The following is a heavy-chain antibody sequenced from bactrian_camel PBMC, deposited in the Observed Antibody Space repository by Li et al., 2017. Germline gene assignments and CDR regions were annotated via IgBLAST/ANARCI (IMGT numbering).Heavy chain of an antibody. J-gene: IGHJ4*01. CDR3: SLYWGF. CDR2: TSSLGTI. Sequence: QVQLVESGGGLVQPGGSLRLSCAASGFTFDDSDMGWYRQAPGNECELVSTTSSLGTINYADSVKGRFTTSQDNAKNTVYLQMNSLTSEDSALYYCSLYWGFWCQGTQVTVS. D-gene: IGHD2*01. V-gene: IGHV3S60*01. CDR1: GFTFDDSD.